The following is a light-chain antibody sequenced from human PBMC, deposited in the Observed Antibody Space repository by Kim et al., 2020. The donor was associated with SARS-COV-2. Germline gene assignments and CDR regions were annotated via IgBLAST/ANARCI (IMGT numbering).Light chain of an antibody. CDR1: SNDVGDGDY. CDR3: ISHTNIYTCV. CDR2: NVY. V-gene: IGLV2-14*03. J-gene: IGLJ3*02. Sequence: QSALTQPASVSGSPGQSITIPCSGSSNDVGDGDYVSWFQQHPNEAHRLMIYNVYERPSGISTRLSGPRYGNTASLTISGFQAEDEAAYFCISHTNIYTCVSGGGTKVTDL.